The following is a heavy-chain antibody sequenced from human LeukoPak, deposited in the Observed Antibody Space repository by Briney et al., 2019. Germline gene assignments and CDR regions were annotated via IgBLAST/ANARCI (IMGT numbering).Heavy chain of an antibody. D-gene: IGHD1-26*01. CDR1: GFTFSSYG. CDR2: IYSGGST. J-gene: IGHJ1*01. Sequence: GGSLRLSCAASGFTFSSYGMSWVRQAPGKGLEWVSVIYSGGSTYYADSVKGRFTISRDNSKNTLYLQMNSLRAEDTAVYYCARAESGSYTPYFQHWGQGTLVTVSS. CDR3: ARAESGSYTPYFQH. V-gene: IGHV3-53*01.